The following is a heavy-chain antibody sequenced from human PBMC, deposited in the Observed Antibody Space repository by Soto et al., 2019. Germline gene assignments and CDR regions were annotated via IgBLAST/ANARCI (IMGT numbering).Heavy chain of an antibody. CDR1: GYTLTELS. Sequence: ASVKVSCKVSGYTLTELSMHWVRQAPGKGLEWMGGFDPEDGETIYAQKFQGRVTMTEDTSTDTAYMELSSLRSEDTAVYYCATDWRTDCISTSCSPLRRMDVWGQGTTVTVSS. CDR3: ATDWRTDCISTSCSPLRRMDV. V-gene: IGHV1-24*01. CDR2: FDPEDGET. D-gene: IGHD2-2*01. J-gene: IGHJ6*02.